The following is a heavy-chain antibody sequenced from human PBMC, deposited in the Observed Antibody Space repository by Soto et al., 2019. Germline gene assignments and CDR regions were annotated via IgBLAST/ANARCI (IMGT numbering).Heavy chain of an antibody. J-gene: IGHJ4*02. D-gene: IGHD2-15*01. V-gene: IGHV3-23*01. Sequence: EVQLLEPGGGLVQPGGSLRLACAGSGFTFSSYAMSWVRQAPGKGLEWVSAISDNGGGTYYADSVKGRFTISRDNSKSTLYLQMNSLRAEDTAIYYCTKRDCGGGSCPGSVGFDCWGQGTLVTVSS. CDR3: TKRDCGGGSCPGSVGFDC. CDR1: GFTFSSYA. CDR2: ISDNGGGT.